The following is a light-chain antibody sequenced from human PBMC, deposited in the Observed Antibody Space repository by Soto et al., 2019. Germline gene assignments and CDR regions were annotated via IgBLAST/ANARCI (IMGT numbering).Light chain of an antibody. J-gene: IGKJ2*01. CDR3: QQYNSYSYT. Sequence: DIQIAQCPSTLSASVGDRVTITCRASQSISSWLAWYQQKPGKAPKLLIYDASSLESGVPSRFSGSGSGTEFTLTISSLQPDDFATYYCQQYNSYSYTFAQGTKVDNK. CDR2: DAS. CDR1: QSISSW. V-gene: IGKV1-5*01.